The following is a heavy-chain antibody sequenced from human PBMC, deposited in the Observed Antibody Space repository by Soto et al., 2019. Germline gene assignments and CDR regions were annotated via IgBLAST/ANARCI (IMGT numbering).Heavy chain of an antibody. Sequence: QVQLQESGPGLVKPSGTLSLTCAVSGGSISSSNWWSWVRQPPGKGLEWIGEIYHSGSTNYNPSLKCRVTKSVDKSKNQFSLKLSSVTAADTAVYYCARVSGSYYYGMAVWGQGTTVTVSS. CDR2: IYHSGST. J-gene: IGHJ6*02. D-gene: IGHD1-26*01. CDR1: GGSISSSNW. CDR3: ARVSGSYYYGMAV. V-gene: IGHV4-4*02.